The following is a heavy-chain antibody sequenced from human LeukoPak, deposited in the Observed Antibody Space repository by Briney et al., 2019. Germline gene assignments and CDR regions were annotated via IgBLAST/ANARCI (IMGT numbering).Heavy chain of an antibody. D-gene: IGHD4-23*01. Sequence: PGGSLRLSCAASGFTFDDYAIHWVRHAPGKGLEWVSGISWNSGSIGYADSVKGRFTISRDNAKNSLYLQMNSLRAEDTALYYCAKGFSTTVVTPFDYWGQGTLVTVSS. CDR2: ISWNSGSI. CDR3: AKGFSTTVVTPFDY. V-gene: IGHV3-9*01. CDR1: GFTFDDYA. J-gene: IGHJ4*02.